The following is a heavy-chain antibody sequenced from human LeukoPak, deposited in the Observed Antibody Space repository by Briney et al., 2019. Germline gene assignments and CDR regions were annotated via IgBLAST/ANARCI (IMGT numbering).Heavy chain of an antibody. Sequence: GASEKVSCKASGYTFTGYYIHWVRQAPGQGLEWMGWINHNSGGTNYAQKLQGRVTMTRDTSISTAYMELSRLRSDDTAVYYCARVKNYYDSSGYLYYFDYWGQGTLVTVSS. CDR1: GYTFTGYY. V-gene: IGHV1-2*02. J-gene: IGHJ4*02. CDR3: ARVKNYYDSSGYLYYFDY. CDR2: INHNSGGT. D-gene: IGHD3-22*01.